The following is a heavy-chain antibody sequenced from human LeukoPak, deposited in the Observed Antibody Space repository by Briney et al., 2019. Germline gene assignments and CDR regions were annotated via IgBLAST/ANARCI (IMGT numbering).Heavy chain of an antibody. V-gene: IGHV1-69*04. J-gene: IGHJ4*02. CDR1: GGTFSSYA. CDR3: ARAREGEVVSFDY. D-gene: IGHD3-16*01. CDR2: IIPILGIA. Sequence: GASVKVSCKASGGTFSSYAISWVRQAPGQGLEWMGRIIPILGIANYAQKFQGRVIMTRDTSTNTVYMELSSLTSEDTAVYYCARAREGEVVSFDYWGQGTLVTVSS.